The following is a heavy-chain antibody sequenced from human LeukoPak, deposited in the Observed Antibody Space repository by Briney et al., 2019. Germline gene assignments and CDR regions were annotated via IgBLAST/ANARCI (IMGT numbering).Heavy chain of an antibody. CDR1: GFTFSSYG. Sequence: GGSLRLSCAASGFTFSSYGMSWVRQAPGKGLEWVSAISGSGGSTYYADSVKGRFTISRDNSKNTLYLQMNSLRAEDTAVYFCAKAPVTSCRGAYCYPFDSWGQGTLVTVSS. V-gene: IGHV3-23*01. J-gene: IGHJ4*02. CDR3: AKAPVTSCRGAYCYPFDS. D-gene: IGHD2-21*01. CDR2: ISGSGGST.